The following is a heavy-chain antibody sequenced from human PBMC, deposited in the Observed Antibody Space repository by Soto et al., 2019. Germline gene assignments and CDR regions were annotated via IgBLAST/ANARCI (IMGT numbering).Heavy chain of an antibody. Sequence: QVQLVQSGAEVKKPGASVKVSCKASGYTFTSYGISWVRQAPGQGLEWRGWISAYNGNTTYAQKLQGRVTMTTDTSTSTAYMELSRLRSDDSAVYYCARLPYYYDRSVSYPRKIYYYYGMDVWGPGTTVTVSS. CDR1: GYTFTSYG. J-gene: IGHJ6*02. CDR2: ISAYNGNT. V-gene: IGHV1-18*04. CDR3: ARLPYYYDRSVSYPRKIYYYYGMDV. D-gene: IGHD3-22*01.